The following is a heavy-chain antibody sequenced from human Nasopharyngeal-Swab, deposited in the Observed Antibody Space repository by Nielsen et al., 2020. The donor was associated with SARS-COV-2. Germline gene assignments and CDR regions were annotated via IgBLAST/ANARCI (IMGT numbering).Heavy chain of an antibody. CDR1: GYTFISYG. Sequence: ASVKVSCKASGYTFISYGMSWVRQAPGQGLEWMGWIRVYNGNTNYAQKLQGRVTMTTDTSTSTAYMELRSLRSDDTAVYYCARVGAMVRGVIIPNPIDYWGQGTLVTVSS. CDR2: IRVYNGNT. CDR3: ARVGAMVRGVIIPNPIDY. D-gene: IGHD3-10*01. J-gene: IGHJ4*02. V-gene: IGHV1-18*01.